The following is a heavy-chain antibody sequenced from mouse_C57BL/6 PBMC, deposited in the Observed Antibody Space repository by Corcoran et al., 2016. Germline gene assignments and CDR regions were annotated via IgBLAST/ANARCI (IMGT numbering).Heavy chain of an antibody. CDR3: ARRNYGYDHPFDY. CDR1: GYTFTTYG. Sequence: QIQLVQSGPELKKPGETVKISCKASGYTFTTYGMSWVKQAPGKGLKWMGWINTYSGVPTYADDFKGRFAFSLETSASTAYLQINNLKNEDTATYFCARRNYGYDHPFDYWGQGTTLTVSS. V-gene: IGHV9-3*01. J-gene: IGHJ2*01. CDR2: INTYSGVP. D-gene: IGHD2-2*01.